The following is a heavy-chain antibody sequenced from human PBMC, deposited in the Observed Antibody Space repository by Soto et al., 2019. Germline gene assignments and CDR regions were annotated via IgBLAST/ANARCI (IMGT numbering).Heavy chain of an antibody. CDR1: GYTFTSYY. CDR3: ARDPRDGYCSGGSCTLLGY. Sequence: QVQLVQSGAEVKKPGASVKVSCKASGYTFTSYYMHWVRQAPGQGLEWMGIINPSGGSTSYAQKFQGRVTMTRDTSTSTVYMELSSLRSEDTAVYYCARDPRDGYCSGGSCTLLGYWGQGTLVTVSS. D-gene: IGHD2-15*01. J-gene: IGHJ4*02. CDR2: INPSGGST. V-gene: IGHV1-46*03.